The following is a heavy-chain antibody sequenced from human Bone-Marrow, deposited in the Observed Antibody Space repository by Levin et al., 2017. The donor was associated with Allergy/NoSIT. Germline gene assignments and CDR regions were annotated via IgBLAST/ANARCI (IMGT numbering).Heavy chain of an antibody. D-gene: IGHD1-1*01. Sequence: ASETLSLTCAVYGGSFSGYYWSWIRQPPGKGLEWIGEINHSGSTNYNPSLKSRVTISVDTSKNQFSLKLSSVTAADTAVYYCARGLLERLGSFDYWGQGTLVTVSS. V-gene: IGHV4-34*01. CDR1: GGSFSGYY. CDR2: INHSGST. CDR3: ARGLLERLGSFDY. J-gene: IGHJ4*02.